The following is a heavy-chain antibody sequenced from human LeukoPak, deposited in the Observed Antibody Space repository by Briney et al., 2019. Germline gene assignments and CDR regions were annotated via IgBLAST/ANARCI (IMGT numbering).Heavy chain of an antibody. V-gene: IGHV3-30*03. J-gene: IGHJ4*02. CDR3: AREGSVLLWFGESSSYYFDY. CDR1: GFTFSSYG. CDR2: ISYDGSNK. Sequence: PGGSLRLSCSASGFTFSSYGMHWVRQAPGKGLEWVAVISYDGSNKYYADSVKGRFTISIDNSKNTLYLQMNSLRAEDTAVYYCAREGSVLLWFGESSSYYFDYWGQGALVTVSS. D-gene: IGHD3-10*01.